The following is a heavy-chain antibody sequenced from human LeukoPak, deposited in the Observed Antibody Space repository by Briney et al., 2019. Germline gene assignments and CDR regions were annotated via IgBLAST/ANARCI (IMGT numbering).Heavy chain of an antibody. J-gene: IGHJ5*02. Sequence: PSETLSLICTVSGRPISSHYWSWIRQPPAKGLEWVGYIDCSGSTNYNPSLKSRITISVDTSKNQFSLKLSSVTAADAAVYYCARDLRFLEWLSWFDPWGQGTLVTVSS. CDR2: IDCSGST. CDR1: GRPISSHY. CDR3: ARDLRFLEWLSWFDP. D-gene: IGHD3-3*01. V-gene: IGHV4-59*11.